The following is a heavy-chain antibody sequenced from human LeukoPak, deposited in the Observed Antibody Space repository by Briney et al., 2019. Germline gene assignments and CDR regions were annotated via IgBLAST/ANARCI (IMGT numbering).Heavy chain of an antibody. Sequence: PGGSLRLSCAASGFTSSNAWMSWVRQAPNKGLEWVGRSKTKTDGGTTDYAAPVKGRFTISRDDSKDTLYLQMNSLKSEDTAVYYCTTDYGSGSYHYFNYWGRGTLVTVSS. CDR3: TTDYGSGSYHYFNY. V-gene: IGHV3-15*01. D-gene: IGHD3-10*01. CDR1: GFTSSNAW. CDR2: SKTKTDGGTT. J-gene: IGHJ4*02.